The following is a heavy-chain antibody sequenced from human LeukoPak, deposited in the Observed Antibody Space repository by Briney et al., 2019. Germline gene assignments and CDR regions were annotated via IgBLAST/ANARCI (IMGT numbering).Heavy chain of an antibody. Sequence: ASVKVSCKASVYTFTSYDIHWVRPATGQGLEWMGWMNPNRGNTGYAQKFQGRVTMTRNTSISTAYIELSSLRSEDTAVYYCARGCRGDSSSWYLTYYYYGMDVWGQGTTVTVSS. V-gene: IGHV1-8*01. CDR2: MNPNRGNT. CDR1: VYTFTSYD. CDR3: ARGCRGDSSSWYLTYYYYGMDV. J-gene: IGHJ6*02. D-gene: IGHD6-13*01.